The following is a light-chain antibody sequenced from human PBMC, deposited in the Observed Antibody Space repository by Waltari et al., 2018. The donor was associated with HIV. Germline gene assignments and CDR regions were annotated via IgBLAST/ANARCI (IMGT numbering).Light chain of an antibody. J-gene: IGLJ3*02. Sequence: QSVLTQPPSVSAAPGQKVTISCSESSSNIGNNYVSWYQQLPGTAPKLLIYENNKRPSGIPDRFSGSKSGTSATLGITGLQTGDEADYYCGTWDSSLVWVFGGGTKLTVL. CDR2: ENN. CDR3: GTWDSSLVWV. V-gene: IGLV1-51*02. CDR1: SSNIGNNY.